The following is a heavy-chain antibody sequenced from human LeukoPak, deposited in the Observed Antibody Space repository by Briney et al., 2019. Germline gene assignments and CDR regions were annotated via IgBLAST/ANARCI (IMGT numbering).Heavy chain of an antibody. CDR1: GFTFDDFG. CDR2: RNGETI. CDR3: AKEKGANWDPFDY. V-gene: IGHV3-20*04. J-gene: IGHJ4*02. D-gene: IGHD7-27*01. Sequence: TGGSLRLSCATSGFTFDDFGMAWVRQVPGKGPEWVSGRNGETIAYRDSVKGRFTISRDSARRSVYLQMNSLRDEDTALYYCAKEKGANWDPFDYWGRGTLVIVSS.